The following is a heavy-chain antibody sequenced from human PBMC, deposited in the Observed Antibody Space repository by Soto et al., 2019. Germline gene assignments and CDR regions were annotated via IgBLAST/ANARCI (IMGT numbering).Heavy chain of an antibody. CDR3: ARGILYYDFWSGYLAASYYYYGMDV. V-gene: IGHV1-18*01. J-gene: IGHJ6*02. Sequence: ASVKVSCKASGYTFTSYGISWVRQAPAQGLEWMGWISAYNGNTNYAQKLQGRVTMTTDTSTSTAYMELRSLRSDDTAVYYCARGILYYDFWSGYLAASYYYYGMDVWGQGTTVTVSS. CDR2: ISAYNGNT. CDR1: GYTFTSYG. D-gene: IGHD3-3*01.